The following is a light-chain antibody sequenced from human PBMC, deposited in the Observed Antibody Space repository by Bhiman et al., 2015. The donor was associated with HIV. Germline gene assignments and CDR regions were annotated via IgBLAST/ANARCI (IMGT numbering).Light chain of an antibody. CDR1: NIGSKS. CDR3: QAWDSNTEV. J-gene: IGLJ1*01. V-gene: IGLV3-21*01. CDR2: YDN. Sequence: GPGKTARITCGGNNIGSKSVHWYQQKPGQAPVMVIYYDNDRPSGIPERFSGSNSGNTATLTISGTQPMDEADYYCQAWDSNTEVFGTGTKVTVL.